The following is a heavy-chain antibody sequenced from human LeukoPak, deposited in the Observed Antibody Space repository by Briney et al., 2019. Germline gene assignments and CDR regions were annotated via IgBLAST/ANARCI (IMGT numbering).Heavy chain of an antibody. CDR1: GGTFSSYA. D-gene: IGHD6-19*01. CDR3: ARVGEAAVAGNDYYYYYMDV. CDR2: IIPIFGAA. V-gene: IGHV1-69*06. Sequence: AVKVSCKASGGTFSSYAISWVRQAPGQGLEWMGGIIPIFGAANYAQKFQGRVTITADKSTSTAYMELSSLRSEDTAVYYCARVGEAAVAGNDYYYYYMDVWGKGTTVTVSS. J-gene: IGHJ6*03.